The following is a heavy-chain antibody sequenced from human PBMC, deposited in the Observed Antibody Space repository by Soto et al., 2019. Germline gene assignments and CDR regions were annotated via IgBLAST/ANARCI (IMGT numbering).Heavy chain of an antibody. Sequence: QLQLQESGPELVKPSETLSLTCTVSGGSISSSSYYWGWIRQPPVKGLEWIGSVSYSGSTYYNPSHESRVTISVDTSKNQISLELSSVTAADTAVYYCARTRAVWFDPWGQGTLVTVSS. D-gene: IGHD6-19*01. CDR1: GGSISSSSYY. CDR3: ARTRAVWFDP. J-gene: IGHJ5*02. CDR2: VSYSGST. V-gene: IGHV4-39*01.